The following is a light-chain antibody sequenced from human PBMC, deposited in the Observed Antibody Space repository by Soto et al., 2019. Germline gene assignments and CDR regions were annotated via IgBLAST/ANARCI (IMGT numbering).Light chain of an antibody. CDR1: SSDVGGYNY. Sequence: QSALTQPASVSGSPGQSITISCTGTSSDVGGYNYVSWYQQHPGKAPKLMIYDVSNRPSGVSNRFSGSKSGNMASLTISGLQAEDEADYYCSSYTSSSTVFGGGTKVTVL. J-gene: IGLJ2*01. CDR2: DVS. CDR3: SSYTSSSTV. V-gene: IGLV2-14*01.